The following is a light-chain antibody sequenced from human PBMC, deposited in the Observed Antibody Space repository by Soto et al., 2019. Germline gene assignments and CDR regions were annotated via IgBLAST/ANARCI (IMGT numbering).Light chain of an antibody. CDR1: QSISSY. V-gene: IGKV1-39*01. J-gene: IGKJ1*01. CDR3: QQSCSTPLT. CDR2: DAS. Sequence: DILLTQSPSSLSLSPGERATLSCRASQSISSYLIWYQQKPGKAPRLLIYDASSMPSGVPARFSGSGSGTDFTLTISSLEPEDFAIYYCQQSCSTPLTFGQGTKVEIK.